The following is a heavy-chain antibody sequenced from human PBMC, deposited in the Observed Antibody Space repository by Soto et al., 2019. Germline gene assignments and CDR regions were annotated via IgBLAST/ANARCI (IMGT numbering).Heavy chain of an antibody. CDR1: GFTFENFG. Sequence: QVQLVESGGGVVQPGMSLRLSCAASGFTFENFGMHWVRQAPGKGLEWVAVIAYDGSSKYYADSVKGRFTISRDNSNNTPYLQMNSLRVEDTAVYYCAKSLDGVPVQEFDPRGQGTLVTVSS. CDR2: IAYDGSSK. CDR3: AKSLDGVPVQEFDP. V-gene: IGHV3-30*18. D-gene: IGHD3-3*01. J-gene: IGHJ5*02.